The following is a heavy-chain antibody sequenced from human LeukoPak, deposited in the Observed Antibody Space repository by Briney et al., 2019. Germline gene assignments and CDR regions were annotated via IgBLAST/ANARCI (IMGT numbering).Heavy chain of an antibody. CDR2: INSDGSTI. J-gene: IGHJ4*02. D-gene: IGHD4-11*01. CDR3: ARAGYYRFDY. CDR1: GFTFDDYG. Sequence: GGSLRLSCAASGFTFDDYGMSWVRQAPGKGLEWVSRINSDGSTINYADSVQGRFTISRDNAKSTLYLQMNSLGAEDTAVYYCARAGYYRFDYWGQGTQVTVSS. V-gene: IGHV3-74*01.